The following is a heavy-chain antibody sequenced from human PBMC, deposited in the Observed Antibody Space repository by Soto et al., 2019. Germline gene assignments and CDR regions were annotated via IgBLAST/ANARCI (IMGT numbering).Heavy chain of an antibody. V-gene: IGHV4-34*01. J-gene: IGHJ6*03. D-gene: IGHD1-1*01. CDR1: GGSFSGYY. CDR3: ARDRIGTTGTPYYMDV. Sequence: SETLSLTCAVYGGSFSGYYWSWIRQPPGKGLEWIGEINHSGSTNYNPSLKSRVTISVDTSKNQFSLKLSSVTAADTAVYYCARDRIGTTGTPYYMDVWGKGTTVTVSS. CDR2: INHSGST.